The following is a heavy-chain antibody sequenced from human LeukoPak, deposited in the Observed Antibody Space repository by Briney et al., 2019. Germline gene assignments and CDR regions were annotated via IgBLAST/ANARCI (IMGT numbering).Heavy chain of an antibody. D-gene: IGHD2-21*01. Sequence: SETLSLTCTVSGGSISSSSYYWGGIRQPPGKGLEGIGNIYYSGSTYYNPSLKSRVTISVDTSKNQFYLKLNSVTAADTAVYYCARSVHISAPFDVWGQGTLVTVSS. CDR1: GGSISSSSYY. CDR3: ARSVHISAPFDV. J-gene: IGHJ4*02. CDR2: IYYSGST. V-gene: IGHV4-39*01.